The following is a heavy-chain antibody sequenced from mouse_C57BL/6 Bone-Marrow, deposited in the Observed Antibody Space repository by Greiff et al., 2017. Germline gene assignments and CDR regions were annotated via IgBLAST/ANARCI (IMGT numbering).Heavy chain of an antibody. D-gene: IGHD1-1*01. CDR2: ISYSGST. J-gene: IGHJ2*01. V-gene: IGHV3-8*01. CDR1: GYSITSYY. CDR3: ARNHYYGSTGFDY. Sequence: EVQLVESGPGLAKPSPTLSLTCSVTGYSITSYYWNWIRKFPGNKLEYIGYISYSGSTYYNPSLKSRISITRDTSKNQYYLQLNSVTTEDTATYYCARNHYYGSTGFDYWGQGTTLTVSS.